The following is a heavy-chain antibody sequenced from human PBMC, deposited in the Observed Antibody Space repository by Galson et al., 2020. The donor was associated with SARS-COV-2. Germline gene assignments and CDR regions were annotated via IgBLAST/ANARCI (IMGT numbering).Heavy chain of an antibody. J-gene: IGHJ3*01. D-gene: IGHD1-26*01. CDR1: GYIFTNYG. Sequence: ASVKVSCKASGYIFTNYGISWVRQAPGQGLEWMGWIGVYNGNRRFAEGVQGRLTVTTDTATNTAYMELRSLRSDDTAVYYCARDTTGSSYQDDSFDVWGQGTMVTVSS. CDR3: ARDTTGSSYQDDSFDV. CDR2: IGVYNGNR. V-gene: IGHV1-18*01.